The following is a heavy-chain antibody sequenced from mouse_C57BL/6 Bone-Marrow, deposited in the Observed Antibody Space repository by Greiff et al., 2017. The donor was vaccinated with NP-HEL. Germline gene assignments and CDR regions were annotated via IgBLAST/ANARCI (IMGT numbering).Heavy chain of an antibody. Sequence: EVQLMESGGGLVQPKGSLKLSCAASGFSFNTYAMNWVRQAPGKGLEWVARIRSKSNNYATYYADSVKDRFTISRDDSESMLYLQMNNLKKEYTAMYYGVGSYGNPAWFAYWGQGTLVTVSA. J-gene: IGHJ3*01. CDR2: IRSKSNNYAT. V-gene: IGHV10-1*01. D-gene: IGHD1-1*01. CDR1: GFSFNTYA. CDR3: VGSYGNPAWFAY.